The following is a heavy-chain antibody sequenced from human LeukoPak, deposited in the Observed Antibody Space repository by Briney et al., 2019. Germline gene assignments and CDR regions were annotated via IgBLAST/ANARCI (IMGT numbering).Heavy chain of an antibody. CDR2: INPITGGT. V-gene: IGHV1-2*02. Sequence: GASVKVSCKASGYTFTGYYMHWVRQAPGQGLEWMGWINPITGGTHYAQNFQGRVTMTRDTSISTAYMELSSLTSDDTAVYYCARDPTTGTVRWAAFDIWGQGTLVTVSS. D-gene: IGHD1-1*01. J-gene: IGHJ3*02. CDR1: GYTFTGYY. CDR3: ARDPTTGTVRWAAFDI.